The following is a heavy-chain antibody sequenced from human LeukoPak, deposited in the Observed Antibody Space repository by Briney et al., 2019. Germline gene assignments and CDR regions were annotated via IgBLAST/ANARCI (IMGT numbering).Heavy chain of an antibody. J-gene: IGHJ5*02. CDR2: IYPGDSDT. D-gene: IGHD6-6*01. CDR1: GYIFSNYW. V-gene: IGHV5-51*01. CDR3: ARSGSIAARKNWFDP. Sequence: GESLKISCKGSGYIFSNYWIGWVRQMPGKGLEWMGIIYPGDSDTRYSPAFQGQVTISADKSINTAYLQWSSLEASDTAIYYCARSGSIAARKNWFDPWGQGTLVIVSS.